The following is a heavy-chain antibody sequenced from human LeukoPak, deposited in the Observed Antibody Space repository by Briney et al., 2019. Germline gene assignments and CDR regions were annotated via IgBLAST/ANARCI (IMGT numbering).Heavy chain of an antibody. CDR2: INPNSGGT. Sequence: ASVKVSCKASGYTFTGYYIHWVRQAPGQGLEWMGWINPNSGGTNYAQKFQDRVTMTRDTSISTVYVELSRPRSDDTAVYYCASTHHYYDSSGSYPFDIWGQGTLVTVSS. CDR3: ASTHHYYDSSGSYPFDI. D-gene: IGHD3-22*01. CDR1: GYTFTGYY. J-gene: IGHJ3*02. V-gene: IGHV1-2*02.